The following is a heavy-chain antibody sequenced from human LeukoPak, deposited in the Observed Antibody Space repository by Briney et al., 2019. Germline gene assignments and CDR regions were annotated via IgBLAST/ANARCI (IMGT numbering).Heavy chain of an antibody. CDR2: IRYDGSNK. CDR1: GFTFSSYG. Sequence: SGGSLRLSCAASGFTFSSYGMHWVRQAPGKGLEWVAFIRYDGSNKYYADSVKGRFTISRDNSKNTLYLQMNSLRAEDTAVYYCAKVHSNLRYFDWLLNPPALIDYWGQGTLVTVSS. D-gene: IGHD3-9*01. J-gene: IGHJ4*02. CDR3: AKVHSNLRYFDWLLNPPALIDY. V-gene: IGHV3-30*02.